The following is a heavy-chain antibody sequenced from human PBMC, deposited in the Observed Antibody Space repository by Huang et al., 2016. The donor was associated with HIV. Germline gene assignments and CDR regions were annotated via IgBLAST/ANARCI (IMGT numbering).Heavy chain of an antibody. CDR1: GGSISFTSHY. J-gene: IGHJ3*02. CDR3: TKGGLVAAAGGPAFHI. CDR2: FYYRVNT. D-gene: IGHD2-15*01. Sequence: QVHLQESGPGLVKPSETLSLTCTVAGGSISFTSHYWGWFRQAPGRGLEWIGRFYYRVNTDSNVSLKSRVTISEDTAKNQFALKLRAVTAADTAVYYCTKGGLVAAAGGPAFHIWGRGTLVTVSS. V-gene: IGHV4-39*01.